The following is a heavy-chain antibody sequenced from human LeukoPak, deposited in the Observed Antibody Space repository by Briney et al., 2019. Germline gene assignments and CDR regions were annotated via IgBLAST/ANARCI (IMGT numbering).Heavy chain of an antibody. Sequence: SVKVSCKASGGTFSTSVISWVRQAPGQRLEWIGWIVVGSGNTNYAQKFQERVTITRDMSTSTAYMELSSLRSEDTAVYYCAAAYRYFYDRGGYFDYWGQGTLVTVSS. CDR1: GGTFSTSV. J-gene: IGHJ4*02. CDR3: AAAYRYFYDRGGYFDY. CDR2: IVVGSGNT. D-gene: IGHD3-22*01. V-gene: IGHV1-58*02.